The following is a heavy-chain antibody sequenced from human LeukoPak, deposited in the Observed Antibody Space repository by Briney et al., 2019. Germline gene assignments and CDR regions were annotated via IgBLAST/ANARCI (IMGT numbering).Heavy chain of an antibody. V-gene: IGHV3-21*01. CDR3: AKQGPYGSGPYFDY. CDR2: ISSGSSHI. D-gene: IGHD3-10*01. Sequence: GGSLRLSCAASGFTFSSYSMNWVRQAPGKGLEWVSSISSGSSHIYYADSVKGRFTISRDNARNSLLLQMNSLRAEDTAVYYCAKQGPYGSGPYFDYWGQGALVTVSS. J-gene: IGHJ4*02. CDR1: GFTFSSYS.